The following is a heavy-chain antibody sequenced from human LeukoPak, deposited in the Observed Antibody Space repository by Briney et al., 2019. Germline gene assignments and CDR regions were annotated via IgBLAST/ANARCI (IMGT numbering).Heavy chain of an antibody. CDR2: ISSSGDTI. Sequence: GGSLRLSCAASGFTFSTYEMNWVRQAPGKGVEWVSYISSSGDTIYYADSVKGRFTISRDNAKNSLYLQMNSLRAEDTAVYYCAREYSSGWYGHFDYWGQGTLVTVPS. V-gene: IGHV3-48*03. CDR1: GFTFSTYE. CDR3: AREYSSGWYGHFDY. D-gene: IGHD6-19*01. J-gene: IGHJ4*02.